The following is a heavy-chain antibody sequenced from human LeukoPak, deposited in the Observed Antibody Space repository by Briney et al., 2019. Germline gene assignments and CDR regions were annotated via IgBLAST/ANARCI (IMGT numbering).Heavy chain of an antibody. Sequence: SETLSLTCTVSGGSISSGGYYWSWIRQHPGKGLEWIGYIYYSGSTYYNPSLKSRVIISVDTSKNQFSLKVSSVTAADTAVYYCARHNYYDSSVDYWGQGTLVTVSS. CDR2: IYYSGST. V-gene: IGHV4-39*01. D-gene: IGHD3-22*01. J-gene: IGHJ4*02. CDR3: ARHNYYDSSVDY. CDR1: GGSISSGGYY.